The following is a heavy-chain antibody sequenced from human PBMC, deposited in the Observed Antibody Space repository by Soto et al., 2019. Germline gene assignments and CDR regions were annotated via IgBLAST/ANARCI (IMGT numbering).Heavy chain of an antibody. V-gene: IGHV4-59*01. CDR2: IYYSGST. J-gene: IGHJ5*02. Sequence: SETLSLTCTVSGGSISSYYWSWIRQPPGKGLEWIGYIYYSGSTNYNPSLKSRVTISVDTSKNQFSLKLSSVTAADTAVYYCARELAVHSFGCFDRWGQGTLVTVSS. D-gene: IGHD6-19*01. CDR1: GGSISSYY. CDR3: ARELAVHSFGCFDR.